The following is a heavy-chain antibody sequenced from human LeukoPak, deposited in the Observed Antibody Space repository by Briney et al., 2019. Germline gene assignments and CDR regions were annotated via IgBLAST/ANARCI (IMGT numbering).Heavy chain of an antibody. Sequence: SETLSLTCTVSGYSISSGYYWGWIRQPPGKGLERIGNIYPSGTTYYNPSLKTRVTISVDTSKNQFSLKLSSVTAADTAVYFCARAYSSSWYFNWFDPWGRGTLVTVSS. D-gene: IGHD6-13*01. CDR3: ARAYSSSWYFNWFDP. CDR1: GYSISSGYY. V-gene: IGHV4-38-2*02. J-gene: IGHJ5*02. CDR2: IYPSGTT.